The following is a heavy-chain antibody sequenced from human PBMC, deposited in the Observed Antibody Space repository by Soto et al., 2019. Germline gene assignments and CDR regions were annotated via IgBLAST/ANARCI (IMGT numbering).Heavy chain of an antibody. CDR1: GFTFDDYA. CDR2: ISWNSGSI. Sequence: GGSLRLSCAASGFTFDDYAMHWVRQAPGKGLEWVSGISWNSGSIGYADSVKGRFTISRDNAKNSLYLQMNSLRAEDTALYYCAKDKGIAVYYGMDVWGQGTTVTVSS. CDR3: AKDKGIAVYYGMDV. V-gene: IGHV3-9*01. J-gene: IGHJ6*02. D-gene: IGHD6-19*01.